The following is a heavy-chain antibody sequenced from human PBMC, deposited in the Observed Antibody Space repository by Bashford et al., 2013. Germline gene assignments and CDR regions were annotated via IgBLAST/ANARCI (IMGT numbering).Heavy chain of an antibody. CDR3: ARDRYGDYSDY. CDR2: ISYDGSNK. CDR1: GFTFSSYA. V-gene: IGHV3-30-3*01. Sequence: GSLRLSCAASGFTFSSYAMHWVRQAPGKGLEWVAVISYDGSNKYYADSVKGRFTISRDNSKNTLYLQMNSLRAEDTAVYYCARDRYGDYSDYWGQGTLVTVSS. D-gene: IGHD4-17*01. J-gene: IGHJ4*02.